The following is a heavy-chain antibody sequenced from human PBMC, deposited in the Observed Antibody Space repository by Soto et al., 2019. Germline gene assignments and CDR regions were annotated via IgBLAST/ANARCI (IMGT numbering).Heavy chain of an antibody. J-gene: IGHJ4*02. D-gene: IGHD3-22*01. CDR3: ASGGLFIGSSGYYAFDF. CDR2: IYNNGTT. CDR1: GGSISNGGYY. Sequence: QVQLQESGPGLVKSSPTLSLTCSVSGGSISNGGYYWSGIRQRPGTGLEWTGYIYNNGTTYYNPSLKRRVTISVDTSKNQFSLRLSSVTAADTAVYYCASGGLFIGSSGYYAFDFWGQGTLVTVSS. V-gene: IGHV4-31*03.